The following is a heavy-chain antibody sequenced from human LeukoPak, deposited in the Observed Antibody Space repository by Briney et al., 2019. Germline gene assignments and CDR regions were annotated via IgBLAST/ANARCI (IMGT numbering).Heavy chain of an antibody. J-gene: IGHJ4*02. CDR3: ARDGKRALMISPRGARPYYFDY. D-gene: IGHD3-10*01. Sequence: SETLSLTCTVPGGSIGSSTFSWGWIRQPPGKGLEWIGSIYYSVTTYYNPSLKSRVTISVDASKNQFSLNLSSVTAADTAVYYCARDGKRALMISPRGARPYYFDYWGQGTLVSVSS. CDR1: GGSIGSSTFS. V-gene: IGHV4-39*07. CDR2: IYYSVTT.